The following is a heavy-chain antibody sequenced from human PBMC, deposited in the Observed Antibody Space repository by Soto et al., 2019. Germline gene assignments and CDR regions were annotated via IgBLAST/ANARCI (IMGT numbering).Heavy chain of an antibody. CDR1: GFSFRSDW. CDR3: SGGVGDAI. D-gene: IGHD1-26*01. CDR2: TNQDGSEK. Sequence: GGSLRLSCAVSGFSFRSDWMNWVRQAPGEGLEWMAHTNQDGSEKYYLDSVKDRFTIFRDNAKNSLYLQMNSLRAEDTAVYYCSGGVGDAIWGQGT. J-gene: IGHJ4*02. V-gene: IGHV3-7*04.